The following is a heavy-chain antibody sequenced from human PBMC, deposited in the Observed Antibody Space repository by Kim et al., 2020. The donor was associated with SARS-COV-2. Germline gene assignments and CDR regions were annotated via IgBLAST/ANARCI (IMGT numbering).Heavy chain of an antibody. J-gene: IGHJ6*02. D-gene: IGHD6-6*01. Sequence: GGSLRLSCAASGFTFSSYSMNWVRQAPGKGLEWVSSISSSSSYIYYADSVKGRFTISRDNAKNSLYLQMNSLRAEDTAVYYCARDPGIAARALYYYYYGMDVWGQGTTVTVSS. CDR3: ARDPGIAARALYYYYYGMDV. CDR2: ISSSSSYI. V-gene: IGHV3-21*01. CDR1: GFTFSSYS.